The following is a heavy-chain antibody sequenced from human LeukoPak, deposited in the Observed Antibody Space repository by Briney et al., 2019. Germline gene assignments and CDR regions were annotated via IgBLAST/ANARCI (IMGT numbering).Heavy chain of an antibody. D-gene: IGHD3-3*01. CDR1: GGSISSYY. CDR3: ARHNTIFGVLVPLDY. CDR2: IYTSGST. V-gene: IGHV4-4*07. Sequence: SETLSLTCTASGGSISSYYWSWIRQPVWEGLEWIGRIYTSGSTNYNPSLKSRVTISIDKSKNHFSLNLSSVTAADTAVYYCARHNTIFGVLVPLDYWGQGTLVTVSS. J-gene: IGHJ4*02.